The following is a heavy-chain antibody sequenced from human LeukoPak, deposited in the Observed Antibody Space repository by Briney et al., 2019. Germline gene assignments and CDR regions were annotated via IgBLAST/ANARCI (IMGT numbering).Heavy chain of an antibody. CDR3: ARASKDASGTGAFDF. J-gene: IGHJ3*01. CDR1: GSPFTNYG. Sequence: ASVKGSCQASGSPFTNYGVTWVRQAPGQGLEWLGWISAYNANTHYAQKLQGRVTVTADTSASTAYMELRSLRSDDTAIFYCARASKDASGTGAFDFWGQGTMVTVSS. D-gene: IGHD3-10*01. V-gene: IGHV1-18*01. CDR2: ISAYNANT.